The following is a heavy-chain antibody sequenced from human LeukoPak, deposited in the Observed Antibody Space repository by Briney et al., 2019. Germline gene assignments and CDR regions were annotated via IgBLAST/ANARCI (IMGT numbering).Heavy chain of an antibody. CDR1: GYTFTTYY. CDR3: ARGHYDYVWGSYRQRESAFDI. D-gene: IGHD3-16*02. V-gene: IGHV1-46*01. Sequence: ASVKVSCKASGYTFTTYYMHWVRQAPGQGLEWMGIINPSSGSTNYAQKFQGRVSMTRDTSTSTVYMELSSLRSEDTAVYYCARGHYDYVWGSYRQRESAFDIWGQGTMVTVSS. CDR2: INPSSGST. J-gene: IGHJ3*02.